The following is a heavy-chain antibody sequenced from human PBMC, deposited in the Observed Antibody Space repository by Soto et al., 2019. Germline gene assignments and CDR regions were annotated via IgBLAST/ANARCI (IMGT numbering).Heavy chain of an antibody. V-gene: IGHV1-18*01. CDR2: ISAYNGNT. CDR3: ARSERFLEWSPEFDY. CDR1: GYTFTSYG. Sequence: ASVKVSCKASGYTFTSYGISWVRQAPGQGLEWMGWISAYNGNTNYAQKLQGRVTMTTDTSTTTAYMELRSLRSDDTAVYYCARSERFLEWSPEFDYWGQGTLVTVSS. J-gene: IGHJ4*02. D-gene: IGHD3-3*01.